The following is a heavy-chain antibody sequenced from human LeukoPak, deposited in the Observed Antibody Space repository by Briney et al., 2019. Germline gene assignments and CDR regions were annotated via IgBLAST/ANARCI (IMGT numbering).Heavy chain of an antibody. J-gene: IGHJ4*02. D-gene: IGHD3-16*01. V-gene: IGHV3-66*02. CDR3: ASEGD. Sequence: GGSLRLSCAASGFTFRTYSMNWVRQAPGKGLEWVSVIYTAGETYYADSVKGRFTISRDISKNTVYLQMNSLRGDDTAMYYCASEGDWGQGTLVTVSS. CDR2: IYTAGET. CDR1: GFTFRTYS.